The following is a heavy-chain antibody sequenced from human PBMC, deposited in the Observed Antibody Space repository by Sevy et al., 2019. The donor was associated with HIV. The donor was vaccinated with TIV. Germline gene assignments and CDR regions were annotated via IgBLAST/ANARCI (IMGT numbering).Heavy chain of an antibody. CDR2: ISAAGYST. J-gene: IGHJ4*02. CDR1: GISISAYA. D-gene: IGHD3-9*01. CDR3: ATVAYNDFLTGYSLHFHY. Sequence: GGSLRLSCSGSGISISAYAVTWVRQTPGKGLEWVSGISAAGYSTYYADSVQGRFSISRDNSKNTFYLQMNSLRADDTAIYYCATVAYNDFLTGYSLHFHYWGQGSLVTVSS. V-gene: IGHV3-23*01.